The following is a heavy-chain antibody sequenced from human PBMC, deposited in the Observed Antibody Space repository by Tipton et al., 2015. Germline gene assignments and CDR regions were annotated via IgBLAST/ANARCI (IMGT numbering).Heavy chain of an antibody. V-gene: IGHV4-59*01. CDR3: ARGSAILGVVNPTCDY. CDR1: GGSIDSYY. CDR2: IDFRGST. Sequence: TLSLTCTVSGGSIDSYYWSWIRQPPGMRLEWIGYIDFRGSTEYNPSVKSRVSISVDRSRNQFSLRLTSVTTADTAVYYCARGSAILGVVNPTCDYWGQGTLVTVSS. J-gene: IGHJ4*02. D-gene: IGHD3-3*01.